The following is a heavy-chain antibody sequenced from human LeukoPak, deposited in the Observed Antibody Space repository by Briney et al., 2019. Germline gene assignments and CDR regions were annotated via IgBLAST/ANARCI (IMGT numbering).Heavy chain of an antibody. CDR2: ISYDGSNK. J-gene: IGHJ1*01. CDR1: GFTFSSYG. D-gene: IGHD3-22*01. Sequence: GGSLRLSCAASGFTFSSYGIHWVRQAPGKGLEWVAVISYDGSNKYYADSVKGRFTISRDNSKNTLYLQVNSLRAEDTAVYYCAKALHPYDSSPNFQHWGQGTLVTVSS. CDR3: AKALHPYDSSPNFQH. V-gene: IGHV3-30*18.